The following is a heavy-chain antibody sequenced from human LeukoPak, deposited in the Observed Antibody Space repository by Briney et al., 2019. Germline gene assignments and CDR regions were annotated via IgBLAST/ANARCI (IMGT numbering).Heavy chain of an antibody. D-gene: IGHD3-16*01. V-gene: IGHV4-4*07. CDR3: ARGGFAPLDL. J-gene: IGHJ5*02. CDR2: IHFSETT. Sequence: SETLSLTCTVSGGSISSSYWSWFRQPAGKGLEWIGRIHFSETTNNNPSLKSRVTLSLDTSKNRFSLNMTSVTAADTAVDYCARGGFAPLDLWGQGILVTVSS. CDR1: GGSISSSY.